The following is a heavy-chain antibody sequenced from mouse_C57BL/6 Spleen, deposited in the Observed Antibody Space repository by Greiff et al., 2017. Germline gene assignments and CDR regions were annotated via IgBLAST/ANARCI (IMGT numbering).Heavy chain of an antibody. D-gene: IGHD1-1*01. V-gene: IGHV1-15*01. CDR1: GYTFTDYE. CDR3: TRRYYGSTYGDFYYAMDY. Sequence: QVQLQQSGAELVRPGASVTLSCKASGYTFTDYEMHWVKQTPVHGLEWIGAIDPETGGPAYNQTFKGKAILPADKSSRTAYIELRSLTCEDSAVYYCTRRYYGSTYGDFYYAMDYWGQGTSVTVSS. J-gene: IGHJ4*01. CDR2: IDPETGGP.